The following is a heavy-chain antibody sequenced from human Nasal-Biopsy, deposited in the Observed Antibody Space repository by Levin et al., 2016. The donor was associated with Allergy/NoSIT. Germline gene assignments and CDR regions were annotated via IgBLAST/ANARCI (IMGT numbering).Heavy chain of an antibody. CDR2: ISAFHGNT. CDR3: ARSGSSPFYYYYGIDV. V-gene: IGHV1-18*01. J-gene: IGHJ6*02. Sequence: ASVKVSCKASGYTFSTYGISWVRQAPGQGLEWVGWISAFHGNTKYAQKLQDRVTMTTDTSTSTVYMELRSLRFDDTAVYYCARSGSSPFYYYYGIDVWGQGTTVTVSS. CDR1: GYTFSTYG. D-gene: IGHD2-15*01.